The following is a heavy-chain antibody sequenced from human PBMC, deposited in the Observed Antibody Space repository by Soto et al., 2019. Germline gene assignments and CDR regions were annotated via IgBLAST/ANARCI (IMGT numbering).Heavy chain of an antibody. CDR2: TYYRSRFFS. CDR3: VRDHYSSSGWFGP. J-gene: IGHJ5*02. V-gene: IGHV6-1*01. D-gene: IGHD3-10*01. Sequence: PSQTLSLTCAISGDSVPSYSAAWNWIRQSPSGGLEWLGRTYYRSRFFSDYAESVKSRIIINPDTSKNQFSLQLKSVTPEDTAVYYCVRDHYSSSGWFGPWGQGTPVTVSS. CDR1: GDSVPSYSAA.